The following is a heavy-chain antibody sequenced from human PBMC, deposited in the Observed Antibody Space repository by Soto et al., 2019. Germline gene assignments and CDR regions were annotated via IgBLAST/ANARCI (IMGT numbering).Heavy chain of an antibody. V-gene: IGHV3-33*01. CDR2: IWYDGSNK. Sequence: LRLSCAASGFTFSSYGMHWVRQAPGKGLEWVAVIWYDGSNKYYADSVKGRFTISRDNSKNTLYLQMNSLRAEDTAVYYCARGEIAGYYYYGMDVWGQGTTVTVSS. J-gene: IGHJ6*02. D-gene: IGHD1-26*01. CDR3: ARGEIAGYYYYGMDV. CDR1: GFTFSSYG.